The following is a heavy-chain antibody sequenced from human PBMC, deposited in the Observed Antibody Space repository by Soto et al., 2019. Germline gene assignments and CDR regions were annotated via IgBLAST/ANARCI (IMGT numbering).Heavy chain of an antibody. V-gene: IGHV3-23*01. D-gene: IGHD1-1*01. CDR3: AKLGDNSWSPHYYFDS. Sequence: GGSLRLSCAASGFIFSSYAMGWVRQAPGKGLEWVSAITGSGGDTYYIDSAKGRFTTSRDNSKNTLYLQMTSLRADDTAVYYCAKLGDNSWSPHYYFDSWGQGSLVTVSS. J-gene: IGHJ4*02. CDR2: ITGSGGDT. CDR1: GFIFSSYA.